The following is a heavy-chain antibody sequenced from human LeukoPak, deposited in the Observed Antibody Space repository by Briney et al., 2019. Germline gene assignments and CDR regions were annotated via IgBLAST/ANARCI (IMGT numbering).Heavy chain of an antibody. V-gene: IGHV3-48*02. J-gene: IGHJ4*02. CDR3: ARAMRSGYDY. CDR1: GFTFSNYG. CDR2: ISSSSDAI. D-gene: IGHD5-12*01. Sequence: GSLRLSCAASGFTFSNYGMNWVRQAPGKGLEWVSYISSSSDAIYYADSVKGRFTISRDNAKNSLYLEMKSLRDEDTAVYYCARAMRSGYDYWGQGTLVIVSS.